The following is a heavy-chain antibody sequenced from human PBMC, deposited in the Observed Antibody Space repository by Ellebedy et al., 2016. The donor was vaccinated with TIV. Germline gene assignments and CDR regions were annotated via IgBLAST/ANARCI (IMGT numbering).Heavy chain of an antibody. J-gene: IGHJ4*02. V-gene: IGHV2-26*01. D-gene: IGHD4-17*01. CDR2: IFSNDEK. CDR3: ARTRRQDDYGDYSLDY. Sequence: SGPTLVKPTETLTLTCTVSGFSLSNARMGVSWIRQPPGKALEWLAHIFSNDEKSYSTSLKSRLTISKDTSKSQVVLTMTNMDPVDTATYYCARTRRQDDYGDYSLDYWGQGTLVTVSS. CDR1: GFSLSNARMG.